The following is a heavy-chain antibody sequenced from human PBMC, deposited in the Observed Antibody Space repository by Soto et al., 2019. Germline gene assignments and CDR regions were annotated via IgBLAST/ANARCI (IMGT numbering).Heavy chain of an antibody. CDR1: GFTFSSYA. CDR3: AKDRTAVGRGAEYSQH. D-gene: IGHD6-19*01. Sequence: GGSLRLSCAAYGFTFSSYAMSWVRNVQGEGLEWVSAISGSGGSTYYAEPVKCRVTISRDNSKDTLYRQMNSRRAEDTAVYYCAKDRTAVGRGAEYSQHWGQGTLVTVSS. V-gene: IGHV3-23*01. CDR2: ISGSGGST. J-gene: IGHJ1*01.